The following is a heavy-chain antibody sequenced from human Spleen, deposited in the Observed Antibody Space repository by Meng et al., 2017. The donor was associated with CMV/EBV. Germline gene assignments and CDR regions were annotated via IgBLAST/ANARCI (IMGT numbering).Heavy chain of an antibody. Sequence: IRSDGYYWSWIRQHPGKGLEWIGYIYYSGNTYYNPSLKSRVTISVDTSENQFSLKLSSVTAADTAVYYCARAYYFDTSGYPTPLNFDYWGQGTLVTVSS. J-gene: IGHJ4*02. V-gene: IGHV4-31*02. CDR3: ARAYYFDTSGYPTPLNFDY. CDR1: IRSDGYY. CDR2: IYYSGNT. D-gene: IGHD3-22*01.